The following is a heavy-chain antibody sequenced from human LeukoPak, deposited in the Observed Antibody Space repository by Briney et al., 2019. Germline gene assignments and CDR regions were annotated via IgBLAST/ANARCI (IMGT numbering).Heavy chain of an antibody. CDR1: GGSISSYY. CDR3: ARGVHYDILTGYLYYFDY. CDR2: IYYSGST. Sequence: SETLSLTCTVSGGSISSYYWSWFRQPPGKGLQWLGYIYYSGSTNYNPSLKSRVTISVDTSKNQFSLKLSSVTAADTAVYYCARGVHYDILTGYLYYFDYWGQGTLVTVSS. V-gene: IGHV4-59*01. J-gene: IGHJ4*02. D-gene: IGHD3-9*01.